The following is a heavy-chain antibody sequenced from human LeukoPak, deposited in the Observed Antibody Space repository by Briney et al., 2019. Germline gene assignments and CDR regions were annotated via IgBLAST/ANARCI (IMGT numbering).Heavy chain of an antibody. V-gene: IGHV3-64D*06. CDR2: ISGSGNGFSI. Sequence: PGGSLRLSCSASGFVFTIYTMYWVRQAPGKGPEYVSPISGSGNGFSIYYADSVKGRFTISRDDSKSILYLQMSGLRSEDTAVYYCVKDFGRIRGTPDSWGQGTLVTVSS. CDR3: VKDFGRIRGTPDS. J-gene: IGHJ4*02. D-gene: IGHD1-26*01. CDR1: GFVFTIYT.